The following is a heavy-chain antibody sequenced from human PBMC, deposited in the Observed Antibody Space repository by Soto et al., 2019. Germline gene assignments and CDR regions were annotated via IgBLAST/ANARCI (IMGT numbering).Heavy chain of an antibody. J-gene: IGHJ4*02. D-gene: IGHD6-13*01. Sequence: SETLSLTCAVYGGSFSGYYWSWIRQPPGKGLEWIGEINHSGSTNYNPSLKSRVTISVDTSKNQFSLKLSSVTAADTAVYYCASAFEAAAGTKGKNFDYWGQGTLVTVSS. CDR1: GGSFSGYY. V-gene: IGHV4-34*01. CDR3: ASAFEAAAGTKGKNFDY. CDR2: INHSGST.